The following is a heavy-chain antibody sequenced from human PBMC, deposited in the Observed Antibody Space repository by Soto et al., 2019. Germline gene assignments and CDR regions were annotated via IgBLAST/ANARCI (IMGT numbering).Heavy chain of an antibody. Sequence: GGSLRLSCVGSGFTSRGFWMGWVRQAPGKGLEWVANIKEDATQKNYVDSVRGRFTISRDTATISLYLQMNSLRAEDTAIYYCTRDQFWGQGTLVTVSS. J-gene: IGHJ4*02. CDR3: TRDQF. CDR2: IKEDATQK. V-gene: IGHV3-7*05. CDR1: GFTSRGFW.